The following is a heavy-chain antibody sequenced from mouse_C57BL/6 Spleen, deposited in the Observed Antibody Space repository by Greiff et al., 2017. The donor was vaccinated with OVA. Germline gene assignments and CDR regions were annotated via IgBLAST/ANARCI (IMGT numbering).Heavy chain of an antibody. CDR2: IDPEDGET. J-gene: IGHJ2*01. V-gene: IGHV14-2*01. CDR1: GFNIKDYY. Sequence: VHVKQSGAELVKPGASVKLSCTASGFNIKDYYMHWVKQRTEQGLEWIGRIDPEDGETKYAPKFQGKATITADTSSNTAYLQLSSLTSEDTAVYYCARERWTVVAHEGDYWGQGTTLTVSS. CDR3: ARERWTVVAHEGDY. D-gene: IGHD1-1*01.